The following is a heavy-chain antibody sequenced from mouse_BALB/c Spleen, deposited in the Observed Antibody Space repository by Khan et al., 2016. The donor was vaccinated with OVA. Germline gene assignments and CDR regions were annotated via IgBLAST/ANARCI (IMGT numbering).Heavy chain of an antibody. V-gene: IGHV1S137*01. CDR1: GYTFTDFA. CDR3: VRGGRFAY. J-gene: IGHJ3*01. CDR2: ISTNTGDA. D-gene: IGHD1-1*02. Sequence: QVQLKVSGAELARPGVAVKISCKGSGYTFTDFAMHWSKRGHTKGLEWLGVISTNTGDANYNQKFKDKASMPVEKSSSTSYLELARLTSEDSAIYYCVRGGRFAYWGQGTLVTVSA.